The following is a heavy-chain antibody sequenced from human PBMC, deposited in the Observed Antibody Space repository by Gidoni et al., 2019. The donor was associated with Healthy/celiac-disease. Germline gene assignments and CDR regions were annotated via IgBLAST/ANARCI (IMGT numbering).Heavy chain of an antibody. V-gene: IGHV3-30-3*01. J-gene: IGHJ4*02. CDR2: ISYDGSNK. CDR1: GFTFSSYA. CDR3: ARRPTVTKPFDY. D-gene: IGHD4-17*01. Sequence: QVQLVESGGGVVQPGRSLRLSCAASGFTFSSYAMHWVRQAPGKGLGWVAVISYDGSNKYYADSVKGRFTISRDNSKNTLYLQMNSLRAEDTAVYYCARRPTVTKPFDYWGQGTLVTVSS.